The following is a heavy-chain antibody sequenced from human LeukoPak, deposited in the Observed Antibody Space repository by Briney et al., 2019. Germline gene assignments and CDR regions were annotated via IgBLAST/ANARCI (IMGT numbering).Heavy chain of an antibody. CDR1: GFTFSSYA. CDR2: ISGSGGST. J-gene: IGHJ4*02. V-gene: IGHV3-23*01. Sequence: GGLRLSCAASGFTFSSYAMSWVRQASGKGLEWVSAISGSGGSTYYADSVKGRFTISRDNSKNTLYLQMNSLRAEDTAVYYCALDVVQLYYGSGSADYWGQGTLVTVSS. CDR3: ALDVVQLYYGSGSADY. D-gene: IGHD3-10*01.